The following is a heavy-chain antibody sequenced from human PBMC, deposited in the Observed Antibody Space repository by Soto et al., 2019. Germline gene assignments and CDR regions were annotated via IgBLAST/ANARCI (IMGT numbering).Heavy chain of an antibody. D-gene: IGHD2-8*01. V-gene: IGHV4-59*11. Sequence: SETLSLTCSVSGGSISNHYWSWIRQPPGKGLEWIGYIYYNGNTNYNPSLKSRVTMSVDTSRNQISLKLTTVTAADTAVYYCARRTWGMDVWGQGTTVTVSS. CDR1: GGSISNHY. CDR3: ARRTWGMDV. J-gene: IGHJ6*02. CDR2: IYYNGNT.